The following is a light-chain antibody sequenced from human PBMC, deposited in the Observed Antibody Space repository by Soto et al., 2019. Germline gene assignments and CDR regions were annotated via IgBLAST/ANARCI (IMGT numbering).Light chain of an antibody. CDR2: GAS. CDR3: QQYNNWPPIT. Sequence: IGITPSRDSLSLSPRERDTLSCTASRSVSSNLACYQQQPGQAPRLLLYGASTRATGGPAGFSGSGSGAEFTLTISSLQSEDFAVYYCQQYNNWPPITFGQGTRLEIK. CDR1: RSVSSN. V-gene: IGKV3-15*01. J-gene: IGKJ5*01.